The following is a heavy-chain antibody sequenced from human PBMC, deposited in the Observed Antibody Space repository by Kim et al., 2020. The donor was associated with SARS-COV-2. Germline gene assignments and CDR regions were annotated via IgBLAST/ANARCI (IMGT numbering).Heavy chain of an antibody. J-gene: IGHJ5*02. Sequence: SETLSLTCTVSGGSISSSSYYWGWIRQPPGNGLEWIGSIYYSGSTYYNPSLKSRVTISVDTSKNQFSLKLSSVTAADTAVYYCAREGPGTLNWFDPWGQGTLVTVSS. CDR3: AREGPGTLNWFDP. V-gene: IGHV4-39*01. CDR2: IYYSGST. CDR1: GGSISSSSYY. D-gene: IGHD6-13*01.